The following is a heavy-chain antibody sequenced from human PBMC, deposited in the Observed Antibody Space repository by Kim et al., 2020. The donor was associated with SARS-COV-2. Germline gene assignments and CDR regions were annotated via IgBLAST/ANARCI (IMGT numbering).Heavy chain of an antibody. CDR1: GFTFGDYA. CDR3: TRDLQWLDAYFDY. CDR2: IRSKAYGGTT. Sequence: GGSLRLSCTASGFTFGDYAMSWFRQAPGKGLEWVGFIRSKAYGGTTEYAASVKGRFTISRDDSKSIAYLQMNSLKTEDTAVYYCTRDLQWLDAYFDYWGQGTLVTVSS. D-gene: IGHD6-19*01. V-gene: IGHV3-49*03. J-gene: IGHJ4*02.